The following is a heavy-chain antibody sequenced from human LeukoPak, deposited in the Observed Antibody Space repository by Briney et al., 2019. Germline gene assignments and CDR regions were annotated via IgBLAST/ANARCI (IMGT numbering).Heavy chain of an antibody. Sequence: GGSLRLSCAASGFTFSSYSMNWVRQAPGKGLERVSSISSSSSYIYYADSVKGRFTISRDNAKNSLYLQMNSLRAEDTAVYYCARDNHFYGSGSYYPGFDYWGQGTLVTVSS. J-gene: IGHJ4*02. CDR2: ISSSSSYI. CDR3: ARDNHFYGSGSYYPGFDY. CDR1: GFTFSSYS. D-gene: IGHD3-10*01. V-gene: IGHV3-21*01.